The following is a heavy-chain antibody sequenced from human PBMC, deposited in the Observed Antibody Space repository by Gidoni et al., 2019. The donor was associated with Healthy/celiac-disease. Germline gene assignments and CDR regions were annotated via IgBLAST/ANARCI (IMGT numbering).Heavy chain of an antibody. D-gene: IGHD3-9*01. V-gene: IGHV3-21*01. CDR2: ISRSSSYI. J-gene: IGHJ3*02. CDR1: GFTFSSYS. CDR3: AREFYYDILTGFGI. Sequence: EVQLVESGGGLVKPGGSLRLSCAASGFTFSSYSMNWVRQAPGKGLEWVSSISRSSSYIYYADSVKGRFTISRDNAKNSLYLQMNSLRAEDTAVYYCAREFYYDILTGFGIWGQGTMVTVSS.